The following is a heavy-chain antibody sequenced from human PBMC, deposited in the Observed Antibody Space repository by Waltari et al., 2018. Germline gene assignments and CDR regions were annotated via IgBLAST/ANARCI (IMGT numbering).Heavy chain of an antibody. CDR2: ISRIGSTI. V-gene: IGHV3-11*01. D-gene: IGHD2-2*01. CDR1: GFTFSDYY. CDR3: ARGPYCSSTSCYSIYYYGMDV. Sequence: QVQVVESGGGLVQPGGALRLSCAASGFTFSDYYMSWIRQAPGKGLEWLYYISRIGSTIYSADSVKGRFTITRDNAKNSLYLQMNSLRAEDTAVYYCARGPYCSSTSCYSIYYYGMDVWGQGTTVTVSS. J-gene: IGHJ6*02.